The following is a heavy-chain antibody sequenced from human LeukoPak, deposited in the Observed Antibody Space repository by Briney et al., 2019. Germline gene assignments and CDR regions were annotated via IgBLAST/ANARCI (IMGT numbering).Heavy chain of an antibody. CDR1: GYTFTSYD. J-gene: IGHJ4*02. D-gene: IGHD5-12*01. CDR3: GRGSGVATWFIDY. Sequence: ASVKVSCKASGYTFTSYDINWVRQAPGQGLEWMGWMNPNSGDTGYPQKFQGRGTMTRDTSVTTAYMELSSLRSEDTAVYYCGRGSGVATWFIDYWGQGTLVTVFS. CDR2: MNPNSGDT. V-gene: IGHV1-8*01.